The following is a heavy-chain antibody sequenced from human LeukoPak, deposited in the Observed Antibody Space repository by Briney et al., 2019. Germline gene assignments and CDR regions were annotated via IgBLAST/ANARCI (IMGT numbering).Heavy chain of an antibody. Sequence: GGSLRLSCAASGFTFSDHYMDWVRQAPGKGLEWVGRTRNKANSYTTEYAASVKGRFTISRDDSKNSLYLQMNSLKTEDTAVYYCAKSRNKYSGYGSVYYYYYMDVWGKGTTVTISS. CDR2: TRNKANSYTT. CDR3: AKSRNKYSGYGSVYYYYYMDV. D-gene: IGHD5-12*01. V-gene: IGHV3-72*01. J-gene: IGHJ6*03. CDR1: GFTFSDHY.